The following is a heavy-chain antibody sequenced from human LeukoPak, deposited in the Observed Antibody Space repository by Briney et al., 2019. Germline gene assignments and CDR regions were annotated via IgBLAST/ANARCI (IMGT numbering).Heavy chain of an antibody. Sequence: SETLSLTCTVSGGSISSGSYYWSWIRQPPGKGLEWIGYIYYSGSTNYNPSLKSRVTISVDTSKNQFSLKLSSVTAADTAVYYCARAVRTRDGYPFDYWGQGTLVTVSS. J-gene: IGHJ4*02. D-gene: IGHD5-24*01. CDR3: ARAVRTRDGYPFDY. V-gene: IGHV4-61*01. CDR1: GGSISSGSYY. CDR2: IYYSGST.